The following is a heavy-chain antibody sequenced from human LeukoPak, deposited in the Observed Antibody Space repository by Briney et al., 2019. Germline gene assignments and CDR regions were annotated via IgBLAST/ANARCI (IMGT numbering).Heavy chain of an antibody. Sequence: GGSLRLSCAASGFTFSSYAMSWVRQAPGKGLEWVSAISCSGGSTYYADSVKGRFTISRDNSKNTLYLQMNSLRAEDTAVYYCAKKKGPRGDGDPIDYWGQGTLVTVSS. CDR3: AKKKGPRGDGDPIDY. CDR1: GFTFSSYA. V-gene: IGHV3-23*01. CDR2: ISCSGGST. D-gene: IGHD4-17*01. J-gene: IGHJ4*02.